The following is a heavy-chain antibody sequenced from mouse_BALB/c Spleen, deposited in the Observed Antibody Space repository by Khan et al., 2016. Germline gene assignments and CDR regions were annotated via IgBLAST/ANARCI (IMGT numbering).Heavy chain of an antibody. CDR3: ARDDRWLDY. J-gene: IGHJ3*01. Sequence: EVELVESGGGLVKPGGSLKLSCAASGFTFSDYYMYWVRQTPEKRLEWVATISDGGSYTYYPDSVKGRFTISRDNAKNNLYLQMSSLKSEDTAMYYCARDDRWLDYWGQGTLVTVSA. D-gene: IGHD2-14*01. CDR2: ISDGGSYT. CDR1: GFTFSDYY. V-gene: IGHV5-4*02.